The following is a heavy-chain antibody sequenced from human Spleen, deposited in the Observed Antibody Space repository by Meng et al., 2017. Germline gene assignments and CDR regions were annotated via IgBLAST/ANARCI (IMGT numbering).Heavy chain of an antibody. CDR1: GYTSASYG. J-gene: IGHJ4*02. V-gene: IGHV7-4-1*02. CDR3: AKGGQQLGHFDY. Sequence: QVQLVQSGAEVKKPGASVWISCKASGYTSASYGISWFRQAPGQGLEWMGWINTNTGNPTYAQGFTGRFVFSLDTSVSTTFLQISSLKAEDTAVYYCAKGGQQLGHFDYWGQGTLVTVSS. CDR2: INTNTGNP. D-gene: IGHD6-13*01.